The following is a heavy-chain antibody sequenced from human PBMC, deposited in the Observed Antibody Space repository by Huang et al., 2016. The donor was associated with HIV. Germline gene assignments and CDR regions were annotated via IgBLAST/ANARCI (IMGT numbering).Heavy chain of an antibody. CDR3: VREIYYMDV. CDR1: GFPFSDYS. V-gene: IGHV3-48*01. Sequence: EVQLVESGGGLVRPGGSLRLSCAVSGFPFSDYSLNGVRQAPGTGLEWVAYSSSSTTYYADSVKGRFTISRDNAKNSLYLHMNSLRAEDTALYYCVREIYYMDVWGEGTTVTVSS. CDR2: SSSSTT. J-gene: IGHJ6*03.